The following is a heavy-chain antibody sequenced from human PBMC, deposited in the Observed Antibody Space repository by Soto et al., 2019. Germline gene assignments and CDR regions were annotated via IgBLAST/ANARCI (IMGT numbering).Heavy chain of an antibody. D-gene: IGHD3-10*01. V-gene: IGHV1-2*02. Sequence: ASVKVSCKASGYTFTGYYMHWVRQAPGQGLEWMGWINPNSGGTNYAQKFQGRVTMTRDTSISTAYMELSRLRSDDTAVYYCATWGSTIVRGVIITTFDYWGQGTLVTVSS. J-gene: IGHJ4*02. CDR3: ATWGSTIVRGVIITTFDY. CDR1: GYTFTGYY. CDR2: INPNSGGT.